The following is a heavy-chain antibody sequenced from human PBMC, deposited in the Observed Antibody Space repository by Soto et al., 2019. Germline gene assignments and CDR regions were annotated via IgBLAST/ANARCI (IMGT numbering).Heavy chain of an antibody. CDR1: GFIFRTYY. Sequence: DVQVVESGGGLVQPGGSLRLSCAASGFIFRTYYMSWVRQAPGEGLEWVANINPDGSEKYYVDSVKGRFTISRDNAKNSVYLQMNSLRDEDTAIYYCARVGGIVVLTAPRLGCWGQGTLVIVSS. V-gene: IGHV3-7*04. D-gene: IGHD2-21*02. CDR2: INPDGSEK. J-gene: IGHJ4*02. CDR3: ARVGGIVVLTAPRLGC.